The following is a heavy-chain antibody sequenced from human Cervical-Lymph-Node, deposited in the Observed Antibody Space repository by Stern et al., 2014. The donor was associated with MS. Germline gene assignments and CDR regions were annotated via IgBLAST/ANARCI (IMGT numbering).Heavy chain of an antibody. D-gene: IGHD2-21*01. J-gene: IGHJ4*02. CDR2: ISGGGTFV. V-gene: IGHV3-11*01. Sequence: VQLVESGGGLVQPGGSLRLSCVASGFSFSDHYLSWIRQAPGTGLECISYISGGGTFVNYADSVKGRFTISRDNAKDSLYLQMDSLRAEDTAVYYCSREPRLTDYWGQGTLVSVSS. CDR1: GFSFSDHY. CDR3: SREPRLTDY.